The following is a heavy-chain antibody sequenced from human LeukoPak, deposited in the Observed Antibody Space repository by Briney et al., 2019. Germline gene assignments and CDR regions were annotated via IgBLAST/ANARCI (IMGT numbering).Heavy chain of an antibody. CDR1: GFTFSNAW. CDR2: IKNKTDGGTT. J-gene: IGHJ4*02. Sequence: GGSLRLSCAASGFTFSNAWMSRVRQAPGKGLEWVGRIKNKTDGGTTDYAAPVKGRFNISRDDSKNTLYLQMNSLKTEDTAVYYCTTVQFPRRTTDYWGQGTLVTVSS. CDR3: TTVQFPRRTTDY. D-gene: IGHD4-11*01. V-gene: IGHV3-15*01.